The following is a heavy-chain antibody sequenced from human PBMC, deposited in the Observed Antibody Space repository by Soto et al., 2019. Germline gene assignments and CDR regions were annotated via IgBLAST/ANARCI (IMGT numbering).Heavy chain of an antibody. Sequence: QVQLVESGGGVVQPGRSLRLSCAASGFTFNTYGMHWVRQAPGKGLEWVAVIWDDGSNKYYADSVKGRFTISRDNSKNTLYLQRNSLRAEDTAVYYCARIDCTGGSCRPYSYYDMDVWGQGTTVTVS. J-gene: IGHJ6*02. CDR2: IWDDGSNK. CDR1: GFTFNTYG. V-gene: IGHV3-33*01. CDR3: ARIDCTGGSCRPYSYYDMDV. D-gene: IGHD2-15*01.